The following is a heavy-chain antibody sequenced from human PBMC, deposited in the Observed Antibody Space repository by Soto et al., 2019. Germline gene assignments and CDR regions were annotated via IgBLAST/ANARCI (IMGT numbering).Heavy chain of an antibody. J-gene: IGHJ6*02. CDR2: IWYDGSNE. CDR3: ARDDIPGRAVAIYGMDV. V-gene: IGHV3-33*01. Sequence: QVQLVESGGGVVQPGRSLRLSCAASGFTFSNYGMHWVRQAPGKGLEWVAVIWYDGSNEYYADSVKGRFTISIDNSQNTLYLQMNSLRAEDTAVYYCARDDIPGRAVAIYGMDVWGQGTTVTVSS. D-gene: IGHD6-19*01. CDR1: GFTFSNYG.